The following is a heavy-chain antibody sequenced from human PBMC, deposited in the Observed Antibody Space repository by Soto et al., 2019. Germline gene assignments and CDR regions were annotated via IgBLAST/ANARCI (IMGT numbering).Heavy chain of an antibody. D-gene: IGHD3-3*01. CDR2: ISYDGSNK. Sequence: QVQLVESGGGVVQPGRSLRLSCAASGFTFSSYGMHWVRQAPGKGLEWVAVISYDGSNKYYADSVKGRFTISRDKSKHTLYLQMNSLRAEDTAVYYCAKDGQGNFWSGLYYYYYYMDVWSKGTTVTVSS. CDR1: GFTFSSYG. J-gene: IGHJ6*03. V-gene: IGHV3-30*18. CDR3: AKDGQGNFWSGLYYYYYYMDV.